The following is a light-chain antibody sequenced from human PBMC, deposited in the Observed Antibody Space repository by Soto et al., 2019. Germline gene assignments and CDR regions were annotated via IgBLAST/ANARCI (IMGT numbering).Light chain of an antibody. V-gene: IGKV3-11*01. CDR1: QSVSSY. CDR2: DAS. J-gene: IGKJ5*01. CDR3: QQRSNWIT. Sequence: ETVLTQSPGTLSLSPWERATLSCRASQSVSSYLAWYKQKPGQAPRLLIYDASNRATGIPARFSGSGSGTDFTLTISSLEPEDFAVDYCQQRSNWITFGQGTRLEIK.